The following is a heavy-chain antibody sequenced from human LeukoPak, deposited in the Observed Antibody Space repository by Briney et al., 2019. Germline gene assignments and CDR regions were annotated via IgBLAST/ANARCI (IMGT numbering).Heavy chain of an antibody. CDR1: GFTFSSYS. V-gene: IGHV3-21*01. CDR2: ISSSSSYI. J-gene: IGHJ4*02. CDR3: ARDFLYSSSEYGY. Sequence: PGGSLRLSCAASGFTFSSYSMNWVRQAPGKGLEWVSSISSSSSYIYYADSVKGRFTISRDNAKSSLYLQMSSLRAEDTAVYYCARDFLYSSSEYGYWGQGTLVTVSS. D-gene: IGHD6-13*01.